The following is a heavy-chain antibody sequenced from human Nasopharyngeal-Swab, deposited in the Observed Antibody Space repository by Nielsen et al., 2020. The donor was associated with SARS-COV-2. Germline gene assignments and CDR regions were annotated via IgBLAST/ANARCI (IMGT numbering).Heavy chain of an antibody. Sequence: SVKVSCKASGGTFSSYAISWVRQAPGQGLEWMGRIIPILGIANYAQKFQGRVTITADKSTSTAYMELSSLRSEDPAVYYCAKAYGSGRGAPFDYWGQGTLVTVSS. V-gene: IGHV1-69*04. CDR1: GGTFSSYA. D-gene: IGHD3-10*01. CDR2: IIPILGIA. CDR3: AKAYGSGRGAPFDY. J-gene: IGHJ4*02.